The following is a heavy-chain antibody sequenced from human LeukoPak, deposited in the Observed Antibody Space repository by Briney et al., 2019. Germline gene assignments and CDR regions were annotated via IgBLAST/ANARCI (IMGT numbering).Heavy chain of an antibody. V-gene: IGHV3-30*04. J-gene: IGHJ5*02. CDR1: GFTFSSYA. CDR3: ARDRDVDTAMAEFDP. Sequence: GGSLRLSCAASGFTFSSYAMHWVRQAPGKGLEWVAVISYDGSNKYYADSVKGRFTISRDNSKNTLYLQMNSLRAEDTAVYYCARDRDVDTAMAEFDPWGQGTLVTVSS. CDR2: ISYDGSNK. D-gene: IGHD5-18*01.